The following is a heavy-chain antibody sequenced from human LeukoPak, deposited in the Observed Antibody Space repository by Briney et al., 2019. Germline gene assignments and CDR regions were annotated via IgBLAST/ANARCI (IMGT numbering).Heavy chain of an antibody. CDR2: IYFSGST. Sequence: PSETLSLTCTVSGGSISNYYWSWIRQPPGKGLKCIGYIYFSGSTNYNPSLRSRLTISVDMSKNQFSLQLSSVTAADTAVYYCARLNRLQLVYRGVYYHSMDVWGQGTTVTVSS. J-gene: IGHJ6*02. CDR1: GGSISNYY. CDR3: ARLNRLQLVYRGVYYHSMDV. V-gene: IGHV4-59*08. D-gene: IGHD6-13*01.